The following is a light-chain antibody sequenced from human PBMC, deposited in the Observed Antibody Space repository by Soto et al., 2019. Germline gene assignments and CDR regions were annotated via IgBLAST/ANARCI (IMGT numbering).Light chain of an antibody. Sequence: NFMLTQPHSVSESPGKTVTISCTRSSGSIASNYVQWYQQRPGSAPTTVIYEDNQRPSGVPDRFSGSIDSSSNSASLTISXXXXXXXADYYCQSYDSSNHRVVFGGGTKLTVL. CDR3: QSYDSSNHRVV. CDR1: SGSIASNY. J-gene: IGLJ2*01. CDR2: EDN. V-gene: IGLV6-57*04.